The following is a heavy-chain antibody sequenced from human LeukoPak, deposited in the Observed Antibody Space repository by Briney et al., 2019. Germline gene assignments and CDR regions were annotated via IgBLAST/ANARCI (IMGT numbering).Heavy chain of an antibody. CDR2: TYYRSKWYN. Sequence: PSQTLSLTCAISGDSVSSNSAAWNWIRQSPSRGLEWLGRTYYRSKWYNDYAVSVKSRITINPDTSKNQFSLKLSSVTAADTAVYYCARVRPADGSNSPYAFDYWGQGTLVTVSS. CDR1: GDSVSSNSAA. V-gene: IGHV6-1*01. D-gene: IGHD1-26*01. CDR3: ARVRPADGSNSPYAFDY. J-gene: IGHJ4*02.